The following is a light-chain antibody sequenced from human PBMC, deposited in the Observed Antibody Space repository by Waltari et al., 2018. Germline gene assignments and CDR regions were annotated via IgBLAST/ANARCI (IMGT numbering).Light chain of an antibody. CDR1: QGISSY. CDR2: GAS. J-gene: IGKJ3*01. Sequence: IQLTQSPSSLSASVGDRVTITCRASQGISSYLAWYQQKPGKAPKLLIYGASTLQSGVPSRFSGSGSGPDFTLTISRLQPEDIATYYCQQLSSYPLAFGPGTKVDIK. CDR3: QQLSSYPLA. V-gene: IGKV1-9*01.